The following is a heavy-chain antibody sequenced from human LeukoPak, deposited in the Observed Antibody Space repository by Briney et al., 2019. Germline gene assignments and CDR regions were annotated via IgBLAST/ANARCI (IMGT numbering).Heavy chain of an antibody. Sequence: SQTLSLTCTVSGGSISSYYWSWIRQPPGKGLEWIGYIYYSGSTNYNPSLKSRVTISVDTSKNQFSLKLNSVTAADTAVYYCAREPVDYYDSSGSYACDIWGQGTMVTVSS. CDR3: AREPVDYYDSSGSYACDI. CDR2: IYYSGST. V-gene: IGHV4-59*01. J-gene: IGHJ3*02. CDR1: GGSISSYY. D-gene: IGHD3-22*01.